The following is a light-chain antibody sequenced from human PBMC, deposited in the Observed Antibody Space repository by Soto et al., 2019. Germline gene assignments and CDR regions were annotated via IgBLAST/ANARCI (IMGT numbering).Light chain of an antibody. CDR3: QQYGSSLMYT. CDR1: QSVSSSY. J-gene: IGKJ2*01. V-gene: IGKV3-20*01. CDR2: GAS. Sequence: EIVLTQSPGTLSLSPGERATLSCRASQSVSSSYLAWYQQKPGQAHRLLIYGASGRASGIPYSFSGSGSGPDFTLTIRRLEPEDFAVYYCQQYGSSLMYTFGQGTKLEIK.